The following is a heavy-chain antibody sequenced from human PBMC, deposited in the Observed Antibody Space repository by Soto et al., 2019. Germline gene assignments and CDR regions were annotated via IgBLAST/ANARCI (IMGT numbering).Heavy chain of an antibody. V-gene: IGHV3-23*01. CDR2: ISGSGGTT. J-gene: IGHJ4*02. CDR3: AKDAHTYGSTYFFDY. Sequence: PGGSLRLSCAASGFAFSSYAMNWVRQAPGKGLEWVSAISGSGGTTFYADSVKGRFSISRDNSKNMLYLQMNSLRTEDTAVYYCAKDAHTYGSTYFFDYWGQGTLVTVSS. CDR1: GFAFSSYA. D-gene: IGHD5-18*01.